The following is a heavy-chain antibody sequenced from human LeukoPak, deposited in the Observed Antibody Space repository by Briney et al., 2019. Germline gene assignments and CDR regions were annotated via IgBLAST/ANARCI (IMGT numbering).Heavy chain of an antibody. J-gene: IGHJ4*02. Sequence: NPSETLSLTCAVYGGSFSGYYWSWIRQPPGKGLEWIGEINHSGSTNYNPSLKSRVTISVDTSKNQFSLKLSSVTAADTAVYYCARGLGGLATIIRYWGQGTLVTVSS. V-gene: IGHV4-34*01. CDR1: GGSFSGYY. CDR2: INHSGST. D-gene: IGHD5-24*01. CDR3: ARGLGGLATIIRY.